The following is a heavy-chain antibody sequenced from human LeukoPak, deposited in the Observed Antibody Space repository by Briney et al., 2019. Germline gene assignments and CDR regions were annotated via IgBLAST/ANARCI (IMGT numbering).Heavy chain of an antibody. CDR3: ARVAYYYGSGTKLRWFDP. CDR1: GYTLTELS. D-gene: IGHD3-10*01. CDR2: FDPEDGET. Sequence: ASVKVSCKVSGYTLTELSMHWVRQAPGKGLEWMGGFDPEDGETIYAQKFQGRVTMTEDTSTDTAYMELSSLRSEDTAVYYCARVAYYYGSGTKLRWFDPWGQGTLVTVSS. J-gene: IGHJ5*02. V-gene: IGHV1-24*01.